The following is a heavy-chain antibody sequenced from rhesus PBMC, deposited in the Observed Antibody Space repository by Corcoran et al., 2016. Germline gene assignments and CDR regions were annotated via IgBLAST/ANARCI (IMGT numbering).Heavy chain of an antibody. CDR2: NNGNSGST. CDR1: GGSFSSYW. CDR3: ARFKEVITNSNDY. J-gene: IGHJ4*01. D-gene: IGHD3-28*01. Sequence: QVQLQESGPGLVKPSETLSLTCAVSGGSFSSYWWSWIREPPGKGLEWIGENNGNSGSTNYHPSLKRRVTISQEACKNQFSLKLSAVTAADTAVYYCARFKEVITNSNDYWGQGVLVTVSS. V-gene: IGHV4-80*01.